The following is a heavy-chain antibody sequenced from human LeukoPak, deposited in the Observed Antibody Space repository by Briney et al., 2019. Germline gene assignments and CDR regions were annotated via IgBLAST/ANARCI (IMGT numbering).Heavy chain of an antibody. CDR1: GFTSSSYG. CDR2: IRYDGSNK. V-gene: IGHV3-30*02. D-gene: IGHD6-13*01. J-gene: IGHJ4*02. CDR3: ANGGDSSSWYRYYFDY. Sequence: PGGSLRLSCAASGFTSSSYGMHWVRQAPGKGLEWVAFIRYDGSNKYYADSVKGRFTISRDNSKNTLYLQMNSLGAEDTAVYYCANGGDSSSWYRYYFDYWGQGTLVTVSS.